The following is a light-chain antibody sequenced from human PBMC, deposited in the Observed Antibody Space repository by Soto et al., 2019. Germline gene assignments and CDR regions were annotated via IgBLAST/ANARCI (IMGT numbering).Light chain of an antibody. Sequence: EVVMTQSPATLSVSPGERATLSCRASQSVSSLLAWYQQKPGQAPRLLIYGASTRGTGIPDRFSASGSGTEFALTISRLQSGYFAVYYCQQYNHWPLTFGGGTKVEIK. CDR1: QSVSSL. CDR2: GAS. CDR3: QQYNHWPLT. V-gene: IGKV3-15*01. J-gene: IGKJ4*01.